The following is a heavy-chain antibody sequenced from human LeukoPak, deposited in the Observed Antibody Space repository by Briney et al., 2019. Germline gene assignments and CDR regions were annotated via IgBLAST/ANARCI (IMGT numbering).Heavy chain of an antibody. CDR2: IYSGGST. CDR3: ARSSGWYWDYFDY. V-gene: IGHV3-53*01. J-gene: IGHJ4*02. Sequence: GGSLRLSCAASGFTASSNYMSWVRQAPGKGLEWVSVIYSGGSTYYADSVKGRFTISRDNSKNTLYLQMNSLRAEDTAVYYCARSSGWYWDYFDYWGQGTLVTVSS. D-gene: IGHD6-19*01. CDR1: GFTASSNY.